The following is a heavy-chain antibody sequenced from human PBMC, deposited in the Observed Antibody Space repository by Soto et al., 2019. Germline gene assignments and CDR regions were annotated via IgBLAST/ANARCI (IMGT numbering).Heavy chain of an antibody. Sequence: SVKVSCKASGGTFSSYTISWVRQAPGQGLEWMGGIIPIFGTADYAQKFQGRVTMTADDSISTAYMELSSLRSEDTAVYYCARAGYCSGGSCYEDYYYYMDVWGKGTTVTVSS. CDR2: IIPIFGTA. CDR1: GGTFSSYT. J-gene: IGHJ6*03. CDR3: ARAGYCSGGSCYEDYYYYMDV. D-gene: IGHD2-15*01. V-gene: IGHV1-69*13.